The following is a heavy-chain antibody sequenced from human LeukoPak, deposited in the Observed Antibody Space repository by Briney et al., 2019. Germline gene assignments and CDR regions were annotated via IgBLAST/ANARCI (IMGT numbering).Heavy chain of an antibody. CDR1: GFTFSNYA. CDR3: AKDLIVVVVAATPFDY. CDR2: ISGSGGST. V-gene: IGHV3-23*01. D-gene: IGHD2-15*01. J-gene: IGHJ4*02. Sequence: PGGSLRLSCAASGFTFSNYAMHWVRQAPGKGLEWVSAISGSGGSTYYADSVKGRFTISRDNSKNTLYLQMNSLRAEDTAVYCCAKDLIVVVVAATPFDYWGQGTLVTVSS.